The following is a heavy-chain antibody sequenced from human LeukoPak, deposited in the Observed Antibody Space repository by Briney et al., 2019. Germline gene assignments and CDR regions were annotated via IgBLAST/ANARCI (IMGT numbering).Heavy chain of an antibody. J-gene: IGHJ6*02. CDR1: GFTFSDYA. CDR3: AKDAGLGHFFPMGV. V-gene: IGHV3-23*01. CDR2: ISGSGGST. Sequence: GGSLRLSCAASGFTFSDYAMSWVRQAPGKGLEWVSAISGSGGSTYYADSVKGRFTISRDNSKNTLYLQMNSLRAEDTAVYYCAKDAGLGHFFPMGVWGQGTTVTVSS. D-gene: IGHD6-13*01.